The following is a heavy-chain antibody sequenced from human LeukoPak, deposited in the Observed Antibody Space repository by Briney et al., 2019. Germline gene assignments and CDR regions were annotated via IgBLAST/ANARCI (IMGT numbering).Heavy chain of an antibody. CDR1: GFTFGDYA. J-gene: IGHJ4*02. V-gene: IGHV3-49*04. D-gene: IGHD4-17*01. Sequence: PGGSLRLSCTASGFTFGDYAMSWVRQAPGKGLEWVGFIRSKAYGGTTEYAASVKGRFTISRGDSKGIAYLQMNSLKTEDTAVYYCTHDGDYLDYWGQGTLVAVSS. CDR2: IRSKAYGGTT. CDR3: THDGDYLDY.